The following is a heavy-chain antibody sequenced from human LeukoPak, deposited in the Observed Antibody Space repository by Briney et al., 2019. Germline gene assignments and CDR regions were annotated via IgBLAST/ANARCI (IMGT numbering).Heavy chain of an antibody. CDR1: EFTFSSIP. D-gene: IGHD3-10*01. CDR3: ARDLRSYYGSGSYPIDS. V-gene: IGHV3-48*01. Sequence: GGSLRFSGAASEFTFSSIPLNWFAQGQGKGWVGFLNISGGGSAIYYADSVKGRFTLSRDNAKKSLFLQMNSLRAEDTAVYYCARDLRSYYGSGSYPIDSWGQGTLVTVSS. J-gene: IGHJ4*02. CDR2: ISGGGSAI.